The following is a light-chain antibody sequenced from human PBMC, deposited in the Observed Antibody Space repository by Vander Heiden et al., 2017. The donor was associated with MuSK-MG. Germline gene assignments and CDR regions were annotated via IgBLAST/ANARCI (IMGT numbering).Light chain of an antibody. CDR1: STNIGSNT. J-gene: IGLJ3*02. CDR2: SNN. Sequence: QSVLPQPPSASGTPGQRVTISCSGSSTNIGSNTVNWYQQLPGTAPKLRSYSNNQRPSGVPDRFSGSKSGTSASLAISGLHSEDEADYYCAAWDDSLNVWVFGGGTKLTV. V-gene: IGLV1-44*01. CDR3: AAWDDSLNVWV.